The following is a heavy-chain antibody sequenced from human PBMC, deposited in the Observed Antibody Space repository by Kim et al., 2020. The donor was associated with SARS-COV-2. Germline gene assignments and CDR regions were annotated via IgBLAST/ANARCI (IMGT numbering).Heavy chain of an antibody. CDR3: ARGLGYYYGSGSYYRGAFDI. V-gene: IGHV4-34*01. D-gene: IGHD3-10*01. J-gene: IGHJ3*02. Sequence: RVTISVDTSKNQFSLKLSSVTAADTAVYYCARGLGYYYGSGSYYRGAFDIWGQGTMVTVSS.